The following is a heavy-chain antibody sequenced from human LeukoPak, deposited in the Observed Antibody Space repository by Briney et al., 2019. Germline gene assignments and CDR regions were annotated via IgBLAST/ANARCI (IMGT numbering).Heavy chain of an antibody. D-gene: IGHD4-11*01. CDR1: GGSISSYY. CDR2: IYYSGST. Sequence: SETLSLTCTVSGGSISSYYWSWIRQPPGKGLEWIGYIYYSGSTNYNPSLKSRVTIYVDTSRNQFSLTLRSVTAADTSVYYCVTGGGEGDYRPDTWGQGTLVIVS. V-gene: IGHV4-59*08. J-gene: IGHJ5*02. CDR3: VTGGGEGDYRPDT.